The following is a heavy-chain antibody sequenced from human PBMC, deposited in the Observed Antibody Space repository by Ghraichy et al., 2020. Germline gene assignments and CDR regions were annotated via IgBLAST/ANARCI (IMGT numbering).Heavy chain of an antibody. V-gene: IGHV3-73*01. J-gene: IGHJ6*03. D-gene: IGHD2-2*01. Sequence: GESLNISCAASGFSLSDSAIHWVRQASGKGLEWLGRIRSKAHFYATAYAASLKGRFTISRDDSKKTAYLQMNSLDTEDTAVYYCSRHSEFRDYAFYYYMDVWGKGTTVTVSS. CDR2: IRSKAHFYAT. CDR1: GFSLSDSA. CDR3: SRHSEFRDYAFYYYMDV.